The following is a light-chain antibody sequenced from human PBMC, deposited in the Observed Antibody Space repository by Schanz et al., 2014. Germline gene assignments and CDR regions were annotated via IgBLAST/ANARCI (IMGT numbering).Light chain of an antibody. CDR2: GAS. J-gene: IGKJ3*01. V-gene: IGKV3D-20*02. CDR3: QQRSNWPLFT. CDR1: QSVSSSY. Sequence: EAVLTQSPGTLSLSPGERATLSCRASQSVSSSYLAWYQQKPGQAPNVLIYGASRRATGIPDRFSGSGSGTDFTLTISSLEPEDFAVYYCQQRSNWPLFTFGPGTKVDIK.